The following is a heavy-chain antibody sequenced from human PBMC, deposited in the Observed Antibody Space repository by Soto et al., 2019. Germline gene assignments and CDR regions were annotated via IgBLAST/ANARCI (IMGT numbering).Heavy chain of an antibody. CDR2: ISTYNDNT. CDR3: ARQEYSVSSRDY. J-gene: IGHJ4*02. D-gene: IGHD6-6*01. Sequence: QVQLVQSEAEVKKPGASVKVSCKASGYTFTTYGISWVRQAPGQGLECMGWISTYNDNTNYAQNLQGRVTMTTDTSTSTAYMELTSLRSDDTAVYYCARQEYSVSSRDYWCQGTLVTVSS. CDR1: GYTFTTYG. V-gene: IGHV1-18*01.